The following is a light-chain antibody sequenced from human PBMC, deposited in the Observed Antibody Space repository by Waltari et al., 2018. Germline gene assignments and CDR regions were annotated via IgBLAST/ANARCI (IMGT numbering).Light chain of an antibody. CDR1: QSVSSN. CDR3: QQYNNWPPWT. CDR2: GAS. Sequence: EIVMTQSPATLSVSPGDRATRSCRASQSVSSNLAWYQQKPGQAPRLLIYGASTRATGIPARFSGSGSGTEFTLTISSLQSEDFAVYYCQQYNNWPPWTFGQGTKVEIK. V-gene: IGKV3-15*01. J-gene: IGKJ1*01.